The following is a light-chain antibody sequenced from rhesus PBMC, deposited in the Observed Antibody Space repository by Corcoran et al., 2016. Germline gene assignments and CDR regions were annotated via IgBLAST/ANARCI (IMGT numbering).Light chain of an antibody. Sequence: DIQMTQSPSSLSASVGDRVTITCRASQGISYYLSWYQQKPGKAPKRLIYAASSLESGVPSRFSGRGTGTEYTLSISSLKREDLAAYYCLQSYSTTRTFGEGTKVELK. J-gene: IGKJ4*01. CDR3: LQSYSTTRT. CDR2: AAS. CDR1: QGISYY. V-gene: IGKV1-36*02.